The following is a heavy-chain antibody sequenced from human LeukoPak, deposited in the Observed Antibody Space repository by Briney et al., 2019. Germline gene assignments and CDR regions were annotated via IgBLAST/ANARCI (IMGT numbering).Heavy chain of an antibody. Sequence: SETLSLTCAVYGGSFSGYYWSWLRQPPGKGLEWIGEINHSGSTNYNPSLKSRVTISVDTSKNQLSLKLSSVTAADTAVYYCARESSSGYYFGWGQGTLVTVSS. CDR1: GGSFSGYY. CDR2: INHSGST. J-gene: IGHJ4*02. CDR3: ARESSSGYYFG. D-gene: IGHD3-22*01. V-gene: IGHV4-34*01.